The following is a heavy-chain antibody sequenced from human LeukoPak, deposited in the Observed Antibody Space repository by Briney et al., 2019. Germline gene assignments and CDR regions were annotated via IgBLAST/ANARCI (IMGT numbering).Heavy chain of an antibody. J-gene: IGHJ6*02. V-gene: IGHV3-30*02. CDR1: GFTFSSYG. CDR2: IRYDGSNK. D-gene: IGHD6-13*01. Sequence: PGGSLRLSCAASGFTFSSYGMHWVRQAPGKGLEWVAFIRYDGSNKYYADSVKGRFTISRDNSKNTLYLQMNSLRAEDTAVYYCAKDQGSSWCSLSYYYGMDVWGQGTTVTVSS. CDR3: AKDQGSSWCSLSYYYGMDV.